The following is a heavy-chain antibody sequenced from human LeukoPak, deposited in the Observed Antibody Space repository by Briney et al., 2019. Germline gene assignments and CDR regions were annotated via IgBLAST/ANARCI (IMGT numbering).Heavy chain of an antibody. J-gene: IGHJ4*02. V-gene: IGHV3-15*01. CDR3: TTGPHYYDSSGYFFPPLS. CDR1: GFTFSNAW. Sequence: PGGSLRLSCAASGFTFSNAWMSWARQAAGKGLEWVGCIKRESDGRTTDYAEPVKGRFTTPRDDSKNTLYQQMNRLKTEDTAVYYCTTGPHYYDSSGYFFPPLSWGQGTLVTVSS. CDR2: IKRESDGRTT. D-gene: IGHD3-22*01.